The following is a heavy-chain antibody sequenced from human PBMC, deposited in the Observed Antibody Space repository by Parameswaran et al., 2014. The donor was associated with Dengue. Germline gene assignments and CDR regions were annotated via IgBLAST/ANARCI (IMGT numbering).Heavy chain of an antibody. CDR1: GLTFSSYW. CDR2: INQDGGEK. J-gene: IGHJ4*02. Sequence: GESLKISCAASGLTFSSYWMSWVRQAPGKGLEWVANINQDGGEKYYVDSVKGRFTISRDNAKNSLSLQMNSLRVEDTAVYYCARVFLGSSWYIDYWGQGTLVTVSS. CDR3: ARVFLGSSWYIDY. V-gene: IGHV3-7*01. D-gene: IGHD6-13*01.